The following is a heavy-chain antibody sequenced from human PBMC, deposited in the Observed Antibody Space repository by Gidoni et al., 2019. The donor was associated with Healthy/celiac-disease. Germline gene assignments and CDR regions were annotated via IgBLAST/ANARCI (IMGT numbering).Heavy chain of an antibody. Sequence: EVQLVESWGGLVQPGGSLKLSCAASGVTFSGSAMNWVRQASGKGLEWGGRIRSKDNSYETAYDASVKGRFTISRDDSKNTAYLQMNSLKNEDTDVYYCTSRTYCTNGVCDYWGQGTLVTVSS. J-gene: IGHJ4*02. V-gene: IGHV3-73*02. CDR2: IRSKDNSYET. CDR3: TSRTYCTNGVCDY. CDR1: GVTFSGSA. D-gene: IGHD2-8*01.